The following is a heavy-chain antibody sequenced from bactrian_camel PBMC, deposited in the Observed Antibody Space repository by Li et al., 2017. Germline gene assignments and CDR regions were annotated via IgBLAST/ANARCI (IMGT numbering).Heavy chain of an antibody. D-gene: IGHD7*01. J-gene: IGHJ4*01. CDR3: AAVRCVADYILTRGGPKPYVYNL. V-gene: IGHV3S53*01. CDR1: GSTGTTDN. Sequence: VQLVESGGGSAQAGGSLTLSCVMTGSTGTTDNKLSFRQAPGTEHEGVAAIEDNGSTFYAESVKGRFTISTDKTKNTLYLRMNMLKPEDTAVYYCAAVRCVADYILTRGGPKPYVYNLWGQGTQVTVS. CDR2: IEDNGST.